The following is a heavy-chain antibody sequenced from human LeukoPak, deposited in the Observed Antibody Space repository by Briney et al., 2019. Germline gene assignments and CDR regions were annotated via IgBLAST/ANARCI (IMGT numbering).Heavy chain of an antibody. CDR2: ISSSSSYI. Sequence: KPGGSLRLSCAASGFTFSSYSMNWVRQAPGKGLEWVSSISSSSSYIYYADSVKGRFTISRDDSKNTAYLQMNSLKTEDTAVYYCTTRRPDAFDIWGQGTMVTVSS. CDR1: GFTFSSYS. V-gene: IGHV3-21*04. J-gene: IGHJ3*02. CDR3: TTRRPDAFDI.